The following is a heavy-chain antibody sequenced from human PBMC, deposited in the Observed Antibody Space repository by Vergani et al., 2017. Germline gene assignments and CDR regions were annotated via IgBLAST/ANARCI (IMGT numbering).Heavy chain of an antibody. D-gene: IGHD3-10*01. Sequence: QVQLHESGPGLVKPSQTLSLTCTVPGGSITSGSFYCSWIRQPAGKGLEWIGRIHSSGTTNYNPSLKSRVTLSVDTSKNQLSLRMTSVTAADTAVYYCARDSWTSELRGVYWFDTWGQGTLVSVSS. CDR2: IHSSGTT. V-gene: IGHV4-61*02. CDR1: GGSITSGSFY. CDR3: ARDSWTSELRGVYWFDT. J-gene: IGHJ5*02.